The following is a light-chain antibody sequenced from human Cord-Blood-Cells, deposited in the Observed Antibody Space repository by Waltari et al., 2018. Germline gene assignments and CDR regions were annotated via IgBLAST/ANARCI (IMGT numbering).Light chain of an antibody. CDR3: NSRDSSGNRV. Sequence: SSELTQDPAVSVALGQTVRITCQGDSLRSYYASWYQQKPGQAPVLVIYGKNNRPSGIPDRFSGSSSGTTASLTITGAQAEDEADYYCNSRDSSGNRVFGTGTKVTVL. CDR2: GKN. V-gene: IGLV3-19*01. CDR1: SLRSYY. J-gene: IGLJ1*01.